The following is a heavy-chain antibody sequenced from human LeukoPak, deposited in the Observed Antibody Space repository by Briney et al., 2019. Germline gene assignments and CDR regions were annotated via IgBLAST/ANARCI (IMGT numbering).Heavy chain of an antibody. J-gene: IGHJ6*03. V-gene: IGHV1-2*02. CDR3: ARDMIYSSSWYYYYMDV. Sequence: GASVKVSCKASGYTFTGHYMHWVRQAPGQGLEWMGWINPNSGGTNYAQKFQGRVTMTRDTSISTAYMELSRLRSDDTAVYYCARDMIYSSSWYYYYMDVWGKGTTVTVSS. CDR1: GYTFTGHY. D-gene: IGHD6-13*01. CDR2: INPNSGGT.